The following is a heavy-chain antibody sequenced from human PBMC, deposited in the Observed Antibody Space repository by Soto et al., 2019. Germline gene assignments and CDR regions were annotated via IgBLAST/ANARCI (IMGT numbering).Heavy chain of an antibody. CDR3: ARPREAGKYYYGVDV. CDR2: IYPGDSDT. CDR1: GYSFTSYW. D-gene: IGHD6-19*01. Sequence: PGESLKISCKGSGYSFTSYWIGWVRQMPGKGLEWMGIIYPGDSDTRYSPSFQGQVTISADKSISTAYLQWSSLKASDTAMYYCARPREAGKYYYGVDVWGQRTTVTGSS. J-gene: IGHJ6*02. V-gene: IGHV5-51*01.